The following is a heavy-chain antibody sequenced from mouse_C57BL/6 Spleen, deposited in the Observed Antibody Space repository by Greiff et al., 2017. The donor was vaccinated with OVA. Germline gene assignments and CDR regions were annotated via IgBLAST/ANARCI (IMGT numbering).Heavy chain of an antibody. D-gene: IGHD2-4*01. V-gene: IGHV1-26*01. CDR3: AREEYDYDPFAY. CDR1: GYTFTDYY. J-gene: IGHJ3*01. CDR2: INPNNGGT. Sequence: VQLKQSGPELVKPGASVKISCKASGYTFTDYYMNWVKQSHGKSLEWIGDINPNNGGTSYNQKFKGKATLTVDKSSSTAYMELRSLTSEDSAVYYCAREEYDYDPFAYWGQGTLVTVSA.